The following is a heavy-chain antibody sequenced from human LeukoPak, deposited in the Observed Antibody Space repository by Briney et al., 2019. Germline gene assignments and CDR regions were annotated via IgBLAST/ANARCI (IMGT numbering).Heavy chain of an antibody. Sequence: ASVKVSCKASGYTFTGYYMHWVRQAPGQGLEWMGWINPNSGGTNYAQKFQGRVTMTRDKSISTAYMDLTSLRSDDTAIYYCARVGAMVLWGQGTLVTVSS. D-gene: IGHD5-18*01. J-gene: IGHJ1*01. CDR2: INPNSGGT. CDR1: GYTFTGYY. CDR3: ARVGAMVL. V-gene: IGHV1-2*02.